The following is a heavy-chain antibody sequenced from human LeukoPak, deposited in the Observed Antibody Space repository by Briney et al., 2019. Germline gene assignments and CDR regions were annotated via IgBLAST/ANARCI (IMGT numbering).Heavy chain of an antibody. CDR2: ISGSGGST. J-gene: IGHJ4*02. Sequence: PGGSLRLSCAASGFTFSSYAMSWVRQAPGKGLEWVSAISGSGGSTYYADSVKGRFTISRDNSKNTLYLQMNSLRAEDKAVYYCAKVGGSSSWYWDYFDYWGQGTLVTVSS. CDR1: GFTFSSYA. V-gene: IGHV3-23*01. CDR3: AKVGGSSSWYWDYFDY. D-gene: IGHD6-13*01.